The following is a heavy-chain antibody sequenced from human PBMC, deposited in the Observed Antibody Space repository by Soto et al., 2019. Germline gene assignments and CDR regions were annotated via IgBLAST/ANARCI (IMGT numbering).Heavy chain of an antibody. V-gene: IGHV4-4*02. Sequence: PSETLSLTCAVSSGSISSSNWWSWVRQPPGKGLEWIGEIYHSGSTNYNPSLKSRVTISVDKPKNQFSLKLSSVTAADTAVYYCSASTVTHVFDYWGQGTLVTVSS. D-gene: IGHD4-17*01. J-gene: IGHJ4*02. CDR3: SASTVTHVFDY. CDR2: IYHSGST. CDR1: SGSISSSNW.